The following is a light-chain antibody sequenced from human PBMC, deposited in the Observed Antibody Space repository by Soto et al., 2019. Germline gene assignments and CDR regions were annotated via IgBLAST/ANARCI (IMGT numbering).Light chain of an antibody. V-gene: IGLV4-69*01. Sequence: QLVLTQSPSASASLGASVKLTCTLSSGHSNYAIAWHQQQPEKGRRYLMKVNNDGSHIKGDGIPDRFSGSSSGAERYLTISSLQSEDEADYYCQTWGTGYWVFGGGTKLTVL. CDR2: VNNDGSH. CDR1: SGHSNYA. CDR3: QTWGTGYWV. J-gene: IGLJ3*02.